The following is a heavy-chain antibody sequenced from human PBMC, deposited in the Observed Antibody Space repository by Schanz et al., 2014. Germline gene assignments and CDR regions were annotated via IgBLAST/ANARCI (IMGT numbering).Heavy chain of an antibody. J-gene: IGHJ4*02. CDR2: IIPVLNIA. Sequence: QLQLVQSGAEVKKPGSSVKVSCKLSGGTFSSYTISWMRQAPGQGLEWMGKIIPVLNIATYAQRFQGRVTVTSDTSTSTVYMELSGLRSEDTAVYYCAGAFDSSGYYFDYWGQGTLVTVSS. CDR1: GGTFSSYT. CDR3: AGAFDSSGYYFDY. D-gene: IGHD3-22*01. V-gene: IGHV1-69*02.